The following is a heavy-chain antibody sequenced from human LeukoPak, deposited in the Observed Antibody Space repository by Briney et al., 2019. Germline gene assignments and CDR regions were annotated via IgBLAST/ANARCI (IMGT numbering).Heavy chain of an antibody. CDR2: ISYDGSNK. CDR1: GFTLSSYA. D-gene: IGHD1-26*01. V-gene: IGHV3-30*04. Sequence: GGSLRLSCAASGFTLSSYAMHWVRRAPGKGLEWVAVISYDGSNKYYADSVKCRFTISRDNSKNTLYLQMNSLRAEDTALYYCARDTGFSGTKYPDYWGQGTLVTVSS. J-gene: IGHJ4*02. CDR3: ARDTGFSGTKYPDY.